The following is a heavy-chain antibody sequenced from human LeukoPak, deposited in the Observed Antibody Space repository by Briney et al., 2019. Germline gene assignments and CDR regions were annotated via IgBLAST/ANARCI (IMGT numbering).Heavy chain of an antibody. CDR1: GGSISSGGFS. D-gene: IGHD2-21*02. CDR2: IYYSGST. J-gene: IGHJ4*02. CDR3: ARVVVTAITTSYFDY. Sequence: SETLSLTCAVSGGSISSGGFSWSWIRQPPGKGLEWIGYIYYSGSTNYNPSLKSRVTISVDTSKNQFSLKLSSVTAADTAVYYCARVVVTAITTSYFDYWGQGTLVTVSS. V-gene: IGHV4-61*08.